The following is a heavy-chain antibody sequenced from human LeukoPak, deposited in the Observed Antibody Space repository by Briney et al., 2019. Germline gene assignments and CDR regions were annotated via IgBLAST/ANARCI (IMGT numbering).Heavy chain of an antibody. J-gene: IGHJ5*02. V-gene: IGHV4-61*05. CDR1: GGSISGSSYY. CDR2: IYYSGST. D-gene: IGHD3-3*01. CDR3: ARGYYDFWSGYYGSYNWFDP. Sequence: SETLSLTCTVSGGSISGSSYYWGWIRQPPGKGLEWIGYIYYSGSTNYNPSLKSRVTISVDTSKNQFSLKLSSVTAADTAVYYCARGYYDFWSGYYGSYNWFDPWGQGTLVTVSS.